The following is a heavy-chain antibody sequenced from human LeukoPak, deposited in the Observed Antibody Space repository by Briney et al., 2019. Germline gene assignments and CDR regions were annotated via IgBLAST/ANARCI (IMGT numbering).Heavy chain of an antibody. CDR1: GYTFTSYG. D-gene: IGHD3-9*01. CDR2: ISAYNGNT. V-gene: IGHV1-18*01. Sequence: ASVKVSCKASGYTFTSYGISWVRQAPGQGLEWMGWISAYNGNTNYAQKLQGRVTMTTDTSESTAYMELRSLRSDDTAVYYCARDSDILTGYEYYYYGMDVWGQGTTVTVSS. J-gene: IGHJ6*02. CDR3: ARDSDILTGYEYYYYGMDV.